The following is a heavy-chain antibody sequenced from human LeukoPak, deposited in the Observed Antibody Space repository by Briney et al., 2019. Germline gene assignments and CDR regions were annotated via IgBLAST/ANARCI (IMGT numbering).Heavy chain of an antibody. CDR1: GGSFSGYY. D-gene: IGHD3-10*01. CDR3: ARDLSLLWFGELSNWFDP. CDR2: INHSGST. V-gene: IGHV4-34*01. Sequence: SETLSLTCAVYGGSFSGYYWSWIRQPPGKGLEWTGEINHSGSTNYNPSLKSRVTISVDTSKNQFSLKLSSVTAADTAVYYCARDLSLLWFGELSNWFDPWGQGTLVTVSS. J-gene: IGHJ5*02.